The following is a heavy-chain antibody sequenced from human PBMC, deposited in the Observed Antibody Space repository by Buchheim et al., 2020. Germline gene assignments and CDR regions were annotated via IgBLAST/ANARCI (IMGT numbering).Heavy chain of an antibody. V-gene: IGHV3-48*03. CDR3: ARRATVTYYGMDV. CDR2: INYDGSTI. D-gene: IGHD4-17*01. CDR1: GFTFNIYE. J-gene: IGHJ6*02. Sequence: DVQLLESGGGLVQPGGSLRLSCAASGFTFNIYEMNWVRRAPGKGLEWLSYINYDGSTIFYADSVKGRLTVSRGNAQNSLSLLLSSLSVEDTAVYYCARRATVTYYGMDVWGQGT.